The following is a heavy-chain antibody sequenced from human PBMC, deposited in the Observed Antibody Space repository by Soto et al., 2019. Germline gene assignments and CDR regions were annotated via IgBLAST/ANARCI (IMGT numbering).Heavy chain of an antibody. Sequence: SQTLSLPCAISGDSVSSNSAACNFIRQSPSRGLEWLGRTYYRSKWYNDYAVSVKSRITINPDTSKNQFSLQLNSVTPEDTAVYYCARNYDFWSGYPEGYYFDYWGQGTLVTVSS. V-gene: IGHV6-1*01. D-gene: IGHD3-3*01. CDR1: GDSVSSNSAA. CDR2: TYYRSKWYN. CDR3: ARNYDFWSGYPEGYYFDY. J-gene: IGHJ4*02.